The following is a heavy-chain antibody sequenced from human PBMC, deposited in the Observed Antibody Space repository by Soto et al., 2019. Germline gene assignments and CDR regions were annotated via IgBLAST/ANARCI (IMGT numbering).Heavy chain of an antibody. CDR2: IDPSDSYT. D-gene: IGHD5-18*01. CDR1: GYTLTSYW. V-gene: IGHV5-10-1*01. J-gene: IGHJ4*02. CDR3: ASSKVDTDMAIGYDS. Sequence: PGESLKISCKASGYTLTSYWITWVRQKPGKGLEWMGKIDPSDSYTNYSPSFQGHVTISADKSISTAFLQWSSLKASDTAMYYCASSKVDTDMAIGYDSWGQGTLVTVSS.